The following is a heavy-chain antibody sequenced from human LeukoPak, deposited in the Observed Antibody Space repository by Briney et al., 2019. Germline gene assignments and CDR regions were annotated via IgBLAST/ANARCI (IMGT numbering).Heavy chain of an antibody. Sequence: PGGSLGLSCAASGFTVDSNYMSWVRQAPGKGLEWVSVTYSSGNTYYRDSVKGRFTISRGRSKNTLYLQMNSLNSEDTAVYYCAREGVYDSSGFDCWGQGTLVTVSS. CDR1: GFTVDSNY. D-gene: IGHD3-22*01. CDR2: TYSSGNT. CDR3: AREGVYDSSGFDC. V-gene: IGHV3-66*03. J-gene: IGHJ4*02.